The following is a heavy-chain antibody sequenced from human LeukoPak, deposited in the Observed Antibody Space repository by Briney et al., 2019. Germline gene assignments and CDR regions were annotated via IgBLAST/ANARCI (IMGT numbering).Heavy chain of an antibody. J-gene: IGHJ4*02. V-gene: IGHV3-48*01. CDR1: GFTFSSYS. CDR2: ISSSSSTI. Sequence: GGSLRLSCAASGFTFSSYSMNWVRQAPGKGLEWVSYISSSSSTIYYADSVKGRFTISRDNDKNSLYLQMNSLKTEDTAVYYCTRSLTDWGQGTLVTVSS. CDR3: TRSLTD. D-gene: IGHD1-20*01.